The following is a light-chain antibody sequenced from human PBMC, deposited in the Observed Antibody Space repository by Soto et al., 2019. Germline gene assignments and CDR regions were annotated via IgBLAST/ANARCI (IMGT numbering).Light chain of an antibody. CDR1: QSVSSN. CDR2: GAS. Sequence: EIVLTQSPGTLSLSPGERATLSCRASQSVSSNLAWYQQKPGQAPRLLIYGASTRVTGIPARFSGSGSGTDFTLTISSLEPEDFAVYYCQQRSNWPRTFGQGTKVDIK. CDR3: QQRSNWPRT. V-gene: IGKV3-11*01. J-gene: IGKJ1*01.